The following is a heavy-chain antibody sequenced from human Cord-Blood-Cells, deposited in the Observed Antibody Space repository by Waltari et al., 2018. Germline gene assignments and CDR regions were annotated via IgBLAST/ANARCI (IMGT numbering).Heavy chain of an antibody. CDR1: GGSISSGGYS. V-gene: IGHV4-30-2*01. CDR3: ARVPMTTVTPYYFDY. J-gene: IGHJ4*02. Sequence: QLQLQESGSGLVKPSQTLSLTCAVSGGSISSGGYSWSWIRQPPGKGLGWIGYIYHRVITYYTPSLKSRFTISVDSSMNQFSLKLGSVTAADTAVYYCARVPMTTVTPYYFDYWGQGTLVTVSS. CDR2: IYHRVIT. D-gene: IGHD4-17*01.